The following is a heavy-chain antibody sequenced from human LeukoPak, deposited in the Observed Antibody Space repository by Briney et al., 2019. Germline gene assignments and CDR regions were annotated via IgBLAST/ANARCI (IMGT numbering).Heavy chain of an antibody. Sequence: PGGSLRLSCAASGFSLSSTSMHWVRQAPDKGLEWVADISPTENIKNFADSVKGRFTISRDNSKNTLYLQMNTLRAEDTSFYYCAKDNSHWLFDYWGRGTLVTVSS. CDR3: AKDNSHWLFDY. V-gene: IGHV3-30-3*01. D-gene: IGHD1-1*01. CDR2: ISPTENIK. J-gene: IGHJ4*02. CDR1: GFSLSSTS.